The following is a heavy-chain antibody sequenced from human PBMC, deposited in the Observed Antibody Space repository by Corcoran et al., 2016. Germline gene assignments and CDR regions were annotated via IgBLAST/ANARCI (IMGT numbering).Heavy chain of an antibody. Sequence: EVQLVQSGAEVKKPGESLKISCKGSGYSFTSYWIGWVRQMPGKGLEWMGIIYPGDSDTRYSPSFQGQVTISADKSISTAYLQWSSLKASDTAMDYCARSDGIVGATRRGRYYFDYWGQGTLVTVSS. D-gene: IGHD1-26*01. CDR2: IYPGDSDT. J-gene: IGHJ4*02. CDR3: ARSDGIVGATRRGRYYFDY. V-gene: IGHV5-51*01. CDR1: GYSFTSYW.